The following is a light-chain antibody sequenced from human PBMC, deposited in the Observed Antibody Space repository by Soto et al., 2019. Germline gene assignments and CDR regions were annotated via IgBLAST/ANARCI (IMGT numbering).Light chain of an antibody. Sequence: EIVLTQSPGTLSLSRGETATLSCRSSQSLTSSYLHWYQQRPGQAPILLIYGVSSRATGIPDRFSGSGSGTDFTLTITRLELEDFAVYYCQHYGYSLWTFGQGTKV. CDR1: QSLTSSY. V-gene: IGKV3-20*01. CDR2: GVS. J-gene: IGKJ1*01. CDR3: QHYGYSLWT.